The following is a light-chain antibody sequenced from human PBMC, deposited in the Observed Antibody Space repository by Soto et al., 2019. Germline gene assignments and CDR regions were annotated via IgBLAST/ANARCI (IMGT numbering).Light chain of an antibody. J-gene: IGKJ1*01. CDR2: AAA. Sequence: ASQSVSSSYLAWYQQKPGQAPRLLIYAAATRATGIPDRFSGSGSGTDFTLTISRLEPEDFAVYCCQQYGSSPWTFGQGTKVDIK. CDR1: QSVSSSY. CDR3: QQYGSSPWT. V-gene: IGKV3-20*01.